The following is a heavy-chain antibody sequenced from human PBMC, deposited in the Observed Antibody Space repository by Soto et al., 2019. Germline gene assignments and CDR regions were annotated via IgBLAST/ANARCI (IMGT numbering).Heavy chain of an antibody. V-gene: IGHV3-53*01. CDR2: IYSGGST. J-gene: IGHJ4*02. CDR3: ASIGSLGFYWPRAFDY. D-gene: IGHD3-22*01. CDR1: GFTVSSNY. Sequence: GSLRLCCAASGFTVSSNYMSWVRQAPGKGLEWVAVIYSGGSTYYADSVKGRFTISRDNSKNTLYLQMNSLRAEDTAVYYCASIGSLGFYWPRAFDYWGQGTLVTVSS.